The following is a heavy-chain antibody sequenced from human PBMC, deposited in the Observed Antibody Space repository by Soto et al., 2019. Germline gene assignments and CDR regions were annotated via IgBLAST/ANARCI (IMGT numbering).Heavy chain of an antibody. CDR2: IYYSGST. Sequence: PSETLSLTCTVPGGSISSSSYYWGWIRQPPGKGLEWIGSIYYSGSTYYNPSLKSRVTISVDTSKNQFSLKLSSVTAADTAVYYCARPKRNYGDYSIWGQGTLVTVSS. CDR1: GGSISSSSYY. V-gene: IGHV4-39*01. CDR3: ARPKRNYGDYSI. D-gene: IGHD4-17*01. J-gene: IGHJ4*02.